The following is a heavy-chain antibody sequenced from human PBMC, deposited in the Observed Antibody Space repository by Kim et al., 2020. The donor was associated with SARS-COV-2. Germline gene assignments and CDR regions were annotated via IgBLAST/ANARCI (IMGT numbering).Heavy chain of an antibody. CDR2: IYHSGST. CDR1: GYSISSGYY. J-gene: IGHJ4*02. D-gene: IGHD3-16*01. CDR3: ARSRPMITFGGAIDY. V-gene: IGHV4-38-2*02. Sequence: SETLSLTCTVSGYSISSGYYWGWIRQPPGKGLEWIGSIYHSGSTYYNPSLKSRVTISVDTSKNQFSLKLSSVTAADTAVYYCARSRPMITFGGAIDYWGQGTLVTVSS.